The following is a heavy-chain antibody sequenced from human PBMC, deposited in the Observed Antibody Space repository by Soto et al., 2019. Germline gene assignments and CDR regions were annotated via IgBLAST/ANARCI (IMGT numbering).Heavy chain of an antibody. CDR3: TRLGIAAAGTDY. V-gene: IGHV3-73*01. J-gene: IGHJ4*02. D-gene: IGHD6-13*01. CDR1: GFTFSGSA. Sequence: GGSLRLACAASGFTFSGSAMHWVRQASGKGLEWVGRIRSKAKSYATVYAASVKGRFTISRDDSKNTAYLQMNSLKTEDTAVYYCTRLGIAAAGTDYWGQGTLVTVSS. CDR2: IRSKAKSYAT.